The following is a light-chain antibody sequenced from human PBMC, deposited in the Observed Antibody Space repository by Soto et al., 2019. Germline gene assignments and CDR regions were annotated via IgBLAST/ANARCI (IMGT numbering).Light chain of an antibody. Sequence: SDLTQPPTVFLSPGQAITISCTGTRTDVGGYNFVSWYQQHPGKAPKLIIYEVSNRPSGVSNRFSGSKSDNTASLTISGLQAEDEADYYCCSYVSSKTYVFGTGPKVTVL. CDR1: RTDVGGYNF. J-gene: IGLJ1*01. CDR2: EVS. CDR3: CSYVSSKTYV. V-gene: IGLV2-14*01.